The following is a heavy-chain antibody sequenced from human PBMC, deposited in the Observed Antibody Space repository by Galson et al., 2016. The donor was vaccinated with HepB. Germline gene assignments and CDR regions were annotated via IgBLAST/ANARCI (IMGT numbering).Heavy chain of an antibody. CDR1: GDSVSSNSAA. CDR3: ARVRCSTFRCQNWFDP. Sequence: CAISGDSVSSNSAAWTWLRQSPLRGLEWLGRTYYRSKWYNDYAVSVKSRISIHPDTSKNQFSLQLNSVTPEDPAVYYRARVRCSTFRCQNWFDPWGQGTLGTVSS. CDR2: TYYRSKWYN. V-gene: IGHV6-1*01. D-gene: IGHD2/OR15-2a*01. J-gene: IGHJ5*02.